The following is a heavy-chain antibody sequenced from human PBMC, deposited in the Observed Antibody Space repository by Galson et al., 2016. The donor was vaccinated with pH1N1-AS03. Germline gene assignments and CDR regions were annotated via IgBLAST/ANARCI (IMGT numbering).Heavy chain of an antibody. CDR3: GKSSIDTYNLDV. D-gene: IGHD1-1*01. Sequence: SVKVSCKASGGTFSSSAVGWVRQAPGQGLEWMGGILPIFGTANYAQRFQARLNITADKSTNTVYLELTSLRSDDTAVYYCGKSSIDTYNLDVWGQGTTVTVS. V-gene: IGHV1-69*06. CDR1: GGTFSSSA. J-gene: IGHJ6*02. CDR2: ILPIFGTA.